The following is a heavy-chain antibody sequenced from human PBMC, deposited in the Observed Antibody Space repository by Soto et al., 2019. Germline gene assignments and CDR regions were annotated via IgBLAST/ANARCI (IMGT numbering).Heavy chain of an antibody. CDR3: ARDPPYPVYYYYGMDV. V-gene: IGHV1-69*13. CDR1: GGTFSSYV. Sequence: SVKVSCKASGGTFSSYVISWVRQAPGQGLEWMGGIIPIFGTANYAQKFQGRVTITADESTSTAYMELRSLRSEDTAVYYCARDPPYPVYYYYGMDVWGQGTTVTVSS. CDR2: IIPIFGTA. J-gene: IGHJ6*02.